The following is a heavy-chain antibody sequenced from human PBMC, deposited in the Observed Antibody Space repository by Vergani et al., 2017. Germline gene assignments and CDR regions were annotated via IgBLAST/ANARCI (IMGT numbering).Heavy chain of an antibody. CDR1: GFTFSSYG. D-gene: IGHD6-19*01. Sequence: QVQLVESGGGVVQPGRSLRLSCAASGFTFSSYGMHWVRQAPGKGLEWVAVISYDGSNKYYADSVKGRFTISRDNSKNTLYLQMNSLRAEDTAVYYCAKVRRGSGWYSHPGWWGQGTLVTVSS. V-gene: IGHV3-30*18. CDR3: AKVRRGSGWYSHPGW. J-gene: IGHJ4*02. CDR2: ISYDGSNK.